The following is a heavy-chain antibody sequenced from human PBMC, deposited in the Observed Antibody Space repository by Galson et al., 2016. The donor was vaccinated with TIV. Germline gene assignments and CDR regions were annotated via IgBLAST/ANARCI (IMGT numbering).Heavy chain of an antibody. CDR3: ARVSLPSYYAVDV. V-gene: IGHV4-39*07. CDR1: GGSISSNLYY. J-gene: IGHJ6*02. Sequence: SETLSLTCTVSGGSISSNLYYWGWIRQPPGKGLEWIAIIYYTGETYYNPSLESRVTILVERSKNQFSVNLNSLTAADTAVYYCARVSLPSYYAVDVWGQGTTVTVSS. CDR2: IYYTGET. D-gene: IGHD3-16*01.